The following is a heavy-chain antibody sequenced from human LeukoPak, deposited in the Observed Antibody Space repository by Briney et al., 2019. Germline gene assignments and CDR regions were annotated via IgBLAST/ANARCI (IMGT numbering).Heavy chain of an antibody. Sequence: ASVKVSCKASGYTFTGYYMHWVRQATGQGLEWMGGMNPNSGNTGYAQKFQGRVTMTRNTSISTAYMELSSLRSEDTAVYYCAREGVAGTGLDYWGQGTLVTVSS. CDR1: GYTFTGYY. CDR3: AREGVAGTGLDY. J-gene: IGHJ4*02. V-gene: IGHV1-8*02. CDR2: MNPNSGNT. D-gene: IGHD6-13*01.